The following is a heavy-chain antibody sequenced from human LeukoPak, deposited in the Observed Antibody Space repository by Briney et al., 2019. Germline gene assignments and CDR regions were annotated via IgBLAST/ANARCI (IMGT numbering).Heavy chain of an antibody. CDR1: GGSISSYY. Sequence: PSETMSLTCTVSGGSISSYYWSWIRQPPGKGLEWIGYIYYSGSTNYNPSLKSRVTMSVDTSKNQFSLKLSSVTAADTAVYYCARDRYYYGSGSYRNWFDPWGQGTLVTVSS. V-gene: IGHV4-59*12. CDR3: ARDRYYYGSGSYRNWFDP. CDR2: IYYSGST. J-gene: IGHJ5*02. D-gene: IGHD3-10*01.